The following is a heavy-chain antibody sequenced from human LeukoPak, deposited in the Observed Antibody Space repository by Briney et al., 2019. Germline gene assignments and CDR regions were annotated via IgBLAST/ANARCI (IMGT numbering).Heavy chain of an antibody. Sequence: SETLSLTCTVSGGSISSGGYYWSWIRQHPGKGLEWIGYIYYSGSTYYNPSLKSRVTISVDTSKNQFSLKLSSVAAADTAEYYCAARAYCGGDCWSPIDYWGREPWSPSPQ. V-gene: IGHV4-31*03. CDR1: GGSISSGGYY. J-gene: IGHJ4*02. D-gene: IGHD2-21*02. CDR3: AARAYCGGDCWSPIDY. CDR2: IYYSGST.